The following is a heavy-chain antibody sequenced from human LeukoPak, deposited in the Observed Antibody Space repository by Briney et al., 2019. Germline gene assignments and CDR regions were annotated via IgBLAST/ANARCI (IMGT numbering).Heavy chain of an antibody. J-gene: IGHJ4*02. D-gene: IGHD6-13*01. V-gene: IGHV3-23*01. CDR2: ISGSGGST. CDR3: AKEYSAAAAGNYYFDY. Sequence: GGSLRLSCAASGFTFSSYATSWVRQAPGKGLEWVSAISGSGGSTYYADSVKGRFTISRDNSKNTLYLQMNSLRAEDTAVYYCAKEYSAAAAGNYYFDYWGQGTLVTVSS. CDR1: GFTFSSYA.